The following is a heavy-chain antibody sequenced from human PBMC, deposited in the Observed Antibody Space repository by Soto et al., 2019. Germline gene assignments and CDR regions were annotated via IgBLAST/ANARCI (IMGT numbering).Heavy chain of an antibody. V-gene: IGHV4-34*01. Sequence: SSETLSLTCAVYGGSFSGYYWSWIRQPPGKGLEWIGEINHSGSTNYNPSLKSRVTISVDTSKNQFSLKLSSVTAADTAVYYCARVYDPIAAQNWFDPWGQGTLVTVSS. CDR2: INHSGST. J-gene: IGHJ5*02. CDR1: GGSFSGYY. D-gene: IGHD6-6*01. CDR3: ARVYDPIAAQNWFDP.